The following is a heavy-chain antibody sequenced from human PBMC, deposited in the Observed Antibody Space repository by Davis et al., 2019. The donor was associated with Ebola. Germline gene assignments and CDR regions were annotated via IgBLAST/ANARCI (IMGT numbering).Heavy chain of an antibody. CDR2: IGGSGGST. V-gene: IGHV3-23*01. D-gene: IGHD6-19*01. J-gene: IGHJ5*02. CDR1: GFTFSSYA. Sequence: GGSLRLSCAASGFTFSSYAMSWVRQAPGKGLEWVSAIGGSGGSTYYADSVKGRFTISRDNSKNTLYLQMNSLRAEDTAVYYCAKDPSIAVAGNWFDPWGQGTLVTVSS. CDR3: AKDPSIAVAGNWFDP.